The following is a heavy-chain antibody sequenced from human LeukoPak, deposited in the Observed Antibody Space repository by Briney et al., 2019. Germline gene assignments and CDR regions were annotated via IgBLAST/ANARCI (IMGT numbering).Heavy chain of an antibody. D-gene: IGHD3-22*01. CDR2: ISSSSSYI. CDR3: ARDIIRVGAYDSSGYPFDY. V-gene: IGHV3-21*01. Sequence: PGGSLRLSCAASGFTFSSYSTNWVRQAPGKGLEWVSSISSSSSYIYYADSVKGRFTISRDNAKNSLYLQMNSLRAEDTAVYYCARDIIRVGAYDSSGYPFDYWGQGTLVTVSS. CDR1: GFTFSSYS. J-gene: IGHJ4*02.